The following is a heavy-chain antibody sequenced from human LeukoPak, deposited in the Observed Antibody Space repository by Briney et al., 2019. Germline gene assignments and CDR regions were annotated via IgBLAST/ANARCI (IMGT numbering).Heavy chain of an antibody. D-gene: IGHD2/OR15-2a*01. Sequence: SETLSLTCTVSGGSISSYYWSWIRQPPGKGLEWIGYIYYSGSTYYNPSLKSRVTISVDTSKNQFSLKLSSVTAADTAVYYCARHQNTYYFDYWGQGTLVTVSS. CDR2: IYYSGST. CDR3: ARHQNTYYFDY. CDR1: GGSISSYY. J-gene: IGHJ4*02. V-gene: IGHV4-59*04.